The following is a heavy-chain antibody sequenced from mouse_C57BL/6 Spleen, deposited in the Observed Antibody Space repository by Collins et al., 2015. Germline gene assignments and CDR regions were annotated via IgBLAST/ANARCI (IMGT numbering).Heavy chain of an antibody. D-gene: IGHD1-1*01. J-gene: IGHJ2*01. Sequence: FTGYFMNWVMQSHGKSLEWIGRINPYNGDTFYNQKFKGKATLTVDKSSSTAHMELRSLTSEDSAVYYCARSGYYGSSYLEYYFDYWGQGTTLTVSS. CDR2: INPYNGDT. CDR3: ARSGYYGSSYLEYYFDY. V-gene: IGHV1-20*01. CDR1: FTGYF.